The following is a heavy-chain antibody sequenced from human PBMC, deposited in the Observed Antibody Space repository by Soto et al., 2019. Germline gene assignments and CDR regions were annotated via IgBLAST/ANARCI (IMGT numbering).Heavy chain of an antibody. CDR2: ISAYNGNT. V-gene: IGHV1-18*01. D-gene: IGHD2-15*01. CDR3: ARSPRSYFVVVVAATPYFDY. Sequence: GASVKVSCKASGYTFTSYGISWVRQAPGQGLEWMGWISAYNGNTNYAQKLQGRVTMTTDTSTSTAYMELRSLRSDDTAVYYCARSPRSYFVVVVAATPYFDYWGQGSLVTVSS. CDR1: GYTFTSYG. J-gene: IGHJ4*02.